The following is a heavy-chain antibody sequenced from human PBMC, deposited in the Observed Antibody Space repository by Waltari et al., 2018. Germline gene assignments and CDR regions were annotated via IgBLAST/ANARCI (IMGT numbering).Heavy chain of an antibody. CDR3: ARHWKKSGYRFDP. CDR1: GGSFRSSRYY. J-gene: IGHJ5*02. D-gene: IGHD5-12*01. CDR2: IYYSGRT. V-gene: IGHV4-39*01. Sequence: QLQLQESGPGLVKPSETLSLPCTVPGGSFRSSRYYLGWIRQSPGKGLEWIGSIYYSGRTYYNPTLKSRVTISGDTSKNQFSLKLSSVTAADTAVYYCARHWKKSGYRFDPWGQGTLVTVSS.